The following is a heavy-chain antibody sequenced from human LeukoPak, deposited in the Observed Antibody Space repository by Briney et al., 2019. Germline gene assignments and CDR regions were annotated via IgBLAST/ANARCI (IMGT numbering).Heavy chain of an antibody. D-gene: IGHD6-13*01. V-gene: IGHV1-46*01. Sequence: ASVKVSCKASGYTFTSYYIFWVRQAPGQGLEWMGIINPSTGSTSYSQKFQGRVTMTRDMSTSTVYMELSRLRSDDTAVYYCARSHSSSWFTYYYYYMDVWGKGTTVTVSS. CDR1: GYTFTSYY. J-gene: IGHJ6*03. CDR2: INPSTGST. CDR3: ARSHSSSWFTYYYYYMDV.